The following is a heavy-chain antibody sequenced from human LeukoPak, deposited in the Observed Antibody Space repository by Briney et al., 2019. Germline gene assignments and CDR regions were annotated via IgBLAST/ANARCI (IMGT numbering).Heavy chain of an antibody. CDR2: ISAYNGNT. D-gene: IGHD3-9*01. CDR1: GYTFTSYG. Sequence: ASVKVSCKASGYTFTSYGISWVRQAPGQGLEWMGWISAYNGNTNYAQKLQGKVTMTTDTSTSTAYMELRSLRSDDTAVYYCARRRGYDILTGYLFDYWGQGTLVTVSS. J-gene: IGHJ4*02. V-gene: IGHV1-18*01. CDR3: ARRRGYDILTGYLFDY.